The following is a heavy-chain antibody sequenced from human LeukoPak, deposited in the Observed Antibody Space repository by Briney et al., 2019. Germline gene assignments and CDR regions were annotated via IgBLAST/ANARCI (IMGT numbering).Heavy chain of an antibody. V-gene: IGHV4-30-4*01. Sequence: SETLSLTCTVSGGSISSGDYYWSWIRQPPGKGLEWIGYIYYSGSTYYNPSLKSRVTISVDTSRNQFSLKLSSVTAADTAVYYCARLRWYLKNSPFDYWGQGTLVTVSS. CDR2: IYYSGST. CDR1: GGSISSGDYY. D-gene: IGHD4-23*01. CDR3: ARLRWYLKNSPFDY. J-gene: IGHJ4*02.